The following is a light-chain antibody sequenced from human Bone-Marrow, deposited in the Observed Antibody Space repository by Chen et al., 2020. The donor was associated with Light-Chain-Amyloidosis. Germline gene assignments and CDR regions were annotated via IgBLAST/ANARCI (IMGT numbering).Light chain of an antibody. CDR1: SGDVGAYNY. CDR2: DVS. Sequence: QSALTQPASVSGSPGQSITISCTGTSGDVGAYNYVSWYQQHPGKAPKLLIYDVSNRPSGVSNRFSGAKSGNTASLTISGLKAEDEADYYCNSYTTSDTYVFGTGTEVTVL. J-gene: IGLJ1*01. V-gene: IGLV2-14*03. CDR3: NSYTTSDTYV.